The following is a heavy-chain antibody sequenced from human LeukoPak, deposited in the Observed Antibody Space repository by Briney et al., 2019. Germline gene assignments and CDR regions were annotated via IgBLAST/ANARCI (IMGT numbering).Heavy chain of an antibody. Sequence: GGSLRLSCAASGFTFSSYGMHWVRQAPGKGLEWVALIRYDGSNKYYADSVKGRFTISRDNSKNTLYLQMNSLRTEDTAVYYCAKGHEDRFRYYYYMDVWGKGTTVTVSS. V-gene: IGHV3-30*02. J-gene: IGHJ6*03. CDR3: AKGHEDRFRYYYYMDV. CDR1: GFTFSSYG. CDR2: IRYDGSNK. D-gene: IGHD3-16*01.